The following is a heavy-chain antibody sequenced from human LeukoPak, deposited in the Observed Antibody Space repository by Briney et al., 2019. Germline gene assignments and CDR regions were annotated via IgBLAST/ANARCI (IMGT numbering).Heavy chain of an antibody. J-gene: IGHJ4*02. D-gene: IGHD3-22*01. CDR1: GFTFSSHS. CDR2: VREDGSEI. V-gene: IGHV3-7*01. Sequence: PGGSLRLSCAASGFTFSSHSMSWVRQAPGKRLEWVANVREDGSEINYAHSVKGRFTISRDNARNSLYLQMNILRAEDTAIYFCARLLHFERSVYRPVDFWGQGTLVSVSS. CDR3: ARLLHFERSVYRPVDF.